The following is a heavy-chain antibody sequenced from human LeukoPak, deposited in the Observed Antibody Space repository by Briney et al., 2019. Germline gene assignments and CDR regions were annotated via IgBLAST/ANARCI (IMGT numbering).Heavy chain of an antibody. CDR3: AVSSSSSGAGGI. D-gene: IGHD6-6*01. CDR1: GFTFSSYC. J-gene: IGHJ4*02. CDR2: INQDGSEK. Sequence: GGSLRLSWAAAGFTFSSYCMSWGRQASGKGLEWVANINQDGSEKYYVDSVRGRFTITRDNAKNSLYLQMNSLRVEDTALYYCAVSSSSSGAGGIWGQGTLVTVSS. V-gene: IGHV3-7*01.